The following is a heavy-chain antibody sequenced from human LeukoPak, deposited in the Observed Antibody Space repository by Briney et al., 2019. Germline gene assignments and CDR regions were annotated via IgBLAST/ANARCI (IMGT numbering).Heavy chain of an antibody. J-gene: IGHJ4*02. CDR2: IYYSGST. Sequence: SETLSLTCTVSGGSISSSSYYWGWIRQPPGKGLEWIGSIYYSGSTNYNPSLKSRVTISVDTSKNQFSLKLSSVTAADTAVYYCARIYCSGGSCYSIYFDYWGQGTLVTVSS. V-gene: IGHV4-39*07. CDR1: GGSISSSSYY. D-gene: IGHD2-15*01. CDR3: ARIYCSGGSCYSIYFDY.